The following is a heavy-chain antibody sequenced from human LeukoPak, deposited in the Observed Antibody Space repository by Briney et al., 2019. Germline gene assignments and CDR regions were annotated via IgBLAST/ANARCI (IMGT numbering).Heavy chain of an antibody. V-gene: IGHV3-53*01. D-gene: IGHD3-9*01. CDR3: AREAQLRYAPGAFDI. CDR1: GFTFSSYW. J-gene: IGHJ3*02. Sequence: GGSLRLSCAASGFTFSSYWMSWVRQAPGKGLEWVSVIYSGGSTYYADSVKGRFTISRDNSKNTLYLQMNSLRAEDTAVYYCAREAQLRYAPGAFDIWGQGTMVTVSS. CDR2: IYSGGST.